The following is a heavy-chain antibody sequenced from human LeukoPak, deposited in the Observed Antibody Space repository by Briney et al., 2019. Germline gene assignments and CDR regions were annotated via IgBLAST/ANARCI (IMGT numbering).Heavy chain of an antibody. CDR3: GTDGAGFDT. J-gene: IGHJ5*02. V-gene: IGHV3-11*01. Sequence: GGSLRLSCAASGFTFNDYYMSWIRQAPGKGLEWLSYINIGGTNTHYADSVKGRFTISRDNAKKSLYLEMNNLRAEDTAVYYCGTDGAGFDTWGQGVLVRVS. CDR2: INIGGTNT. CDR1: GFTFNDYY.